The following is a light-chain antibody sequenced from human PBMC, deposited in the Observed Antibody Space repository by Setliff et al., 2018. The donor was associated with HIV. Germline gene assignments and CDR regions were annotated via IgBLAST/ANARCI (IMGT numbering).Light chain of an antibody. CDR1: NIGSKR. CDR3: QVWDSSRDHVV. CDR2: YDS. J-gene: IGLJ2*01. V-gene: IGLV3-21*04. Sequence: LTQPPSVSVAPGKTATITCGGNNIGSKRVHWYQQRPGQAPVLVIYYDSDRPSGIPERFSGSNFGNPATLSISRVEAGDEADYYCQVWDSSRDHVVFGGGTKGTVL.